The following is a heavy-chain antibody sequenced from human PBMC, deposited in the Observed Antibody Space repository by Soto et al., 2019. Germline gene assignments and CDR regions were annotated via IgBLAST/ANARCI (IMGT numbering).Heavy chain of an antibody. V-gene: IGHV4-39*01. CDR2: IYYSGST. Sequence: SETLSLTCTVSGGSISSSSYYWGWIRQPPGKGLEWIGSIYYSGSTYYNPSLKSRVTISVDTSKNQFSLKLSSVTAADTAVYYCARRGYSSCWYDPSWYYYYGMDVWGQGTTVTVSS. J-gene: IGHJ6*02. CDR1: GGSISSSSYY. CDR3: ARRGYSSCWYDPSWYYYYGMDV. D-gene: IGHD6-13*01.